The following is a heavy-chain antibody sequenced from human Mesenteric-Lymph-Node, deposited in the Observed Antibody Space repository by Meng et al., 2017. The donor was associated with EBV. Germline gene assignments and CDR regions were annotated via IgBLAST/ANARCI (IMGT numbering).Heavy chain of an antibody. D-gene: IGHD4-17*01. CDR3: ARDSVTSPIDY. CDR1: GGPFSSYT. Sequence: QVQLVELGAGVKKVGSSVKVSCKASGGPFSSYTFNWVRQAPGQGLEWMGGIIPILGTTNYAQKFQGKVIMTTDRSTSTAYMEVRSLTSDDTAVYYCARDSVTSPIDYWGQGTLVTVSS. CDR2: IIPILGTT. V-gene: IGHV1-69*16. J-gene: IGHJ4*02.